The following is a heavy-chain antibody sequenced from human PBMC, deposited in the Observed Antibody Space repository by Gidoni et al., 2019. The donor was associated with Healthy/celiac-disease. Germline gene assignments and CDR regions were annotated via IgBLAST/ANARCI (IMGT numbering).Heavy chain of an antibody. Sequence: QLQLQQWGAGLLKPSETLSLTCAVYGGSFIGYYWSWIRQPPGKGLEGIGEINHSGTTNYNPSLKSRVTIAVDTSKKQFSLKLSSVTAADTAVYYCARGPPRAVTTNWGQGTLVTVSS. D-gene: IGHD4-17*01. J-gene: IGHJ4*02. CDR3: ARGPPRAVTTN. V-gene: IGHV4-34*01. CDR2: INHSGTT. CDR1: GGSFIGYY.